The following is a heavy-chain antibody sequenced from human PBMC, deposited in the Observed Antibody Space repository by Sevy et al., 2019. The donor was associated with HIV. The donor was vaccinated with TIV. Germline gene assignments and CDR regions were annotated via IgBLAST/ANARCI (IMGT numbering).Heavy chain of an antibody. D-gene: IGHD2-2*01. J-gene: IGHJ4*01. Sequence: GGSLRLSCAASGFTFSSYAMSWVRQAPGKGLEWVSAISGSGGSTYYADSVKGRFTISRDNSKNMLSLQINSLRPEDTAVYYCARDGGNSVKWYPLYWGHGTLVTVSS. CDR3: ARDGGNSVKWYPLY. CDR2: ISGSGGST. CDR1: GFTFSSYA. V-gene: IGHV3-23*01.